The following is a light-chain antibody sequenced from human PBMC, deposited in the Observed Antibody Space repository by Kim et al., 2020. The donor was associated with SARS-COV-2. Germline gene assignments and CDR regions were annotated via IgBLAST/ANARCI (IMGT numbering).Light chain of an antibody. CDR2: DVS. CDR3: SSYSRSTLI. CDR1: GSNVGANND. V-gene: IGLV2-14*03. J-gene: IGLJ2*01. Sequence: QSITISCTGTGSNVGANNDVSWYQQYPGKAPKLMIYDVSNRPSGVSDRFSGSKSGNTASLTISGLQAEDEADYYCSSYSRSTLIFGAGTQLTVL.